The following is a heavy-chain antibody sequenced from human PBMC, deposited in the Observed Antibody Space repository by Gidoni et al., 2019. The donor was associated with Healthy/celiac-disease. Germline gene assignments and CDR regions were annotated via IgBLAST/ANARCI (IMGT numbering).Heavy chain of an antibody. V-gene: IGHV3-74*01. CDR1: GFSFSSYW. J-gene: IGHJ4*02. Sequence: EVQLVASAGGLVQPVGSLRLSSASHGFSFSSYWMHWVRHAPGTGLVWVSHSNSDGSSTSYGDSVKGRFTISRDNAKNTRYLQMNSLRAEDTAVYYCARDERGSSSGWGQGTLVTVSS. CDR2: SNSDGSST. D-gene: IGHD1-26*01. CDR3: ARDERGSSSG.